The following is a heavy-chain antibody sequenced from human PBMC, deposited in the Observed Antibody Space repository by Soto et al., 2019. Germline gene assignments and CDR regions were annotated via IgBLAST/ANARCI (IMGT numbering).Heavy chain of an antibody. CDR1: GLPFSSHA. D-gene: IGHD4-17*01. V-gene: IGHV3-23*01. CDR3: ANEIRPNDY. CDR2: ISISGGNT. Sequence: EVQLLESGGGLVQPGGSLRLSCEASGLPFSSHAMRWVRQAPGKGLVWVSSISISGGNTYYADSVRGRFTISRDNSKNTLYLPMNSLAAEDKAIYGCANEIRPNDYWGQGTLVTVSS. J-gene: IGHJ4*02.